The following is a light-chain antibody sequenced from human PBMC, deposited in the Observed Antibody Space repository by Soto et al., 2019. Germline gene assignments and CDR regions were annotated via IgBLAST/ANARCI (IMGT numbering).Light chain of an antibody. V-gene: IGLV1-47*01. J-gene: IGLJ3*02. CDR2: RNN. Sequence: QAVVTQPPSASGTPGQRVTISCSGSSSNIGSNYVYWYQQLPGTAPKLLIYRNNQRPSGAPDRFSGSKSGTSASLAISGLRSEDEADYYCAAWDDSLSGLWVFGGGTKRTVL. CDR1: SSNIGSNY. CDR3: AAWDDSLSGLWV.